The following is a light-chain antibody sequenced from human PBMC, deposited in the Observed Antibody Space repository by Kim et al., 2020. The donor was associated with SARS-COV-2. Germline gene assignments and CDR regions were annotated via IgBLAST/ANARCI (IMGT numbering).Light chain of an antibody. V-gene: IGKV1D-16*01. CDR3: HQYNSYPLT. CDR1: QGISSR. J-gene: IGKJ4*01. CDR2: AAS. Sequence: VGAGVTTTCRAGQGISSRLAWYQQKPGKAPKSRINAASGWQGGVPSRFGGGGSGPDFTLTTGSLQPEDFATSNCHQYNSYPLTFGGGTKVDIK.